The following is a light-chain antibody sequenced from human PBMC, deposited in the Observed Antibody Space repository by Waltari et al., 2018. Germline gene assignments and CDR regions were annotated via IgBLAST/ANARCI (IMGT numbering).Light chain of an antibody. CDR1: PSLVHSDVKIS. CDR3: MQATQWPLT. Sequence: DVVMIQSPLSLAVTLGQPASISCRSSPSLVHSDVKISLNWFPQRPGQSPRRLIYKISNLDSGVPDRFRCSGSGTDFTLKISRVEAEDVGVYYCMQATQWPLTFGQGTKVEIK. V-gene: IGKV2-30*02. CDR2: KIS. J-gene: IGKJ1*01.